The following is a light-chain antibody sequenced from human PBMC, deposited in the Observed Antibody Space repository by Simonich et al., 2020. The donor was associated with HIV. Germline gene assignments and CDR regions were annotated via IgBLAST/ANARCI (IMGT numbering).Light chain of an antibody. CDR2: DIS. J-gene: IGLJ2*01. Sequence: QSALTQPASVSGSPGQSITISCTGTSSDVGGYNYVSCYRQHPGRAPKLMIYDISKRPSGVSKRFSGSKSGNTASLTISGLQAEDEADYYCSSYTSSSTLVIFGGGTKLTVL. CDR3: SSYTSSSTLVI. V-gene: IGLV2-14*03. CDR1: SSDVGGYNY.